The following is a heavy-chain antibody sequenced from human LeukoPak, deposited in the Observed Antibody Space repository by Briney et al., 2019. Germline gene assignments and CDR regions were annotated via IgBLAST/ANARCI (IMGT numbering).Heavy chain of an antibody. J-gene: IGHJ6*02. CDR2: IYYSGST. D-gene: IGHD3-22*01. CDR3: ARVKELSSGYYYDYYYYGMDV. Sequence: SETLSLTCTVSGGSISSYYWSWIRQPPGKGLEWVGYIYYSGSTNYNPSLKSRVTISVDTSKNQFSLKLSSVTAADTAVYYCARVKELSSGYYYDYYYYGMDVWGQGTTVTVSS. CDR1: GGSISSYY. V-gene: IGHV4-59*01.